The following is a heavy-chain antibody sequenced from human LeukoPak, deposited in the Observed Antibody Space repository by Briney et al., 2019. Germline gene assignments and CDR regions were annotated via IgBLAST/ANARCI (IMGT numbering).Heavy chain of an antibody. V-gene: IGHV4-39*01. D-gene: IGHD1-26*01. J-gene: IGHJ4*02. CDR1: GGSISISNYY. CDR2: ISYSGT. Sequence: SETLSLTCTVSGGSISISNYYWGWIRQPPGRGLEWIGSISYSGTYYNPSLKSRLTISVDTSKNHFSLNLRSETAADTAVYYCARRTSNPVGAIDYWGQGTLVTVSS. CDR3: ARRTSNPVGAIDY.